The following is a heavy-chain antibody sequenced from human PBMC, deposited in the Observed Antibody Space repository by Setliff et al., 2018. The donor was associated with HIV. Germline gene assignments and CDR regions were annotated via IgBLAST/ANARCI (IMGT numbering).Heavy chain of an antibody. CDR1: GGSISSGAYL. D-gene: IGHD1-26*01. CDR2: IHTSGNT. CDR3: ARHTVGAFDY. Sequence: PSETLSLTCTGSGGSISSGAYLWAWIRQPAGKGLQWIGRIHTSGNTNYNPSLKSRVTISVDTSKNQFSLKLSSVTAADTAVYYCARHTVGAFDYWGQGTLVTVSS. V-gene: IGHV4-61*02. J-gene: IGHJ4*02.